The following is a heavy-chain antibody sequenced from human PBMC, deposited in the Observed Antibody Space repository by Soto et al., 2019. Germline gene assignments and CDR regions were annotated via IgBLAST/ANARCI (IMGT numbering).Heavy chain of an antibody. D-gene: IGHD3-9*01. V-gene: IGHV3-33*01. CDR3: ARVLPDYDILTGPGDY. CDR2: IWYDGSNK. J-gene: IGHJ4*02. Sequence: PGGSLRLSCAASGFTFSSYGMHWFRQAPGKGLEWVAVIWYDGSNKYYADSVKGRFTISRDNSKNTLYLQMNSLRAEDTAVYYCARVLPDYDILTGPGDYWGQGTLVTVSS. CDR1: GFTFSSYG.